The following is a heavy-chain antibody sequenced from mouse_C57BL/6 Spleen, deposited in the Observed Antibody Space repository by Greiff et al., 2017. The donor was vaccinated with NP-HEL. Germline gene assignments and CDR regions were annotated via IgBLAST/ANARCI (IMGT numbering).Heavy chain of an antibody. D-gene: IGHD1-2*01. J-gene: IGHJ2*01. V-gene: IGHV5-17*01. CDR3: ARHYCGFDD. CDR1: GFTFSDYG. CDR2: IRSGCSTI. Sequence: DVQLVESGGGLVKPGGSLKLSCAASGFTFSDYGMNWVRQAPEKGLEWVAYIRSGCSTIYYADTVKGRFTISRDKTKNTLFLQMTSLRSEDTARYYCARHYCGFDDWGQGTTLTVSS.